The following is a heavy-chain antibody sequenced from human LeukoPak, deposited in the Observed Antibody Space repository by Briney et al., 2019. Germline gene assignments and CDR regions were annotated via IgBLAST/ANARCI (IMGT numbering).Heavy chain of an antibody. CDR3: AREGRPEYCTNGVCYLRSAGNWFDP. J-gene: IGHJ5*02. Sequence: SETLSLTCTVSGGSISSYYWSWIRQPPGKGLEWIGYTYYSGSTNYNPSLKSRVTISVDTSKNQFSLKLSSVTAADTAVYYCAREGRPEYCTNGVCYLRSAGNWFDPWGQGTLVTVSS. D-gene: IGHD2-8*01. CDR2: TYYSGST. V-gene: IGHV4-59*12. CDR1: GGSISSYY.